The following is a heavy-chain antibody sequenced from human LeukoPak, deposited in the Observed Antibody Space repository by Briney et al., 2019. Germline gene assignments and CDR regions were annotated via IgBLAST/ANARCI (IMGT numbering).Heavy chain of an antibody. CDR1: GGSISSGGYC. J-gene: IGHJ4*02. Sequence: PSETLSLTCTVSGGSISSGGYCWSWIRQPPGKGLEWIGYIYHSGSTYYNPSLKSRATISVDRSKNQFSLKLSSVTAADTAVYYCARDQTAAVGQLDYWGQGTVVTVSS. V-gene: IGHV4-30-2*01. D-gene: IGHD6-13*01. CDR3: ARDQTAAVGQLDY. CDR2: IYHSGST.